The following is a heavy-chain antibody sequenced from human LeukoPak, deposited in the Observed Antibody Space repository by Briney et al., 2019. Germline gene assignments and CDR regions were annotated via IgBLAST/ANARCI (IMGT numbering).Heavy chain of an antibody. CDR3: ARTLYSSGWYYFDY. V-gene: IGHV3-53*01. J-gene: IGHJ4*02. CDR2: IYSGGST. CDR1: GFTFSSYS. Sequence: PGGSLRLSCAASGFTFSSYSMNWVRQAPGKGLEWVSVIYSGGSTYYADSVKGRFTISRDNSKNTLYLQMNSLRAEDTAVYYCARTLYSSGWYYFDYWGQGTLVTVS. D-gene: IGHD6-19*01.